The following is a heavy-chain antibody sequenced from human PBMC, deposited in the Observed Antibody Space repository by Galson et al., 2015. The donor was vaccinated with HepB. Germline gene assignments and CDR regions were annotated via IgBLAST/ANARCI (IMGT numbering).Heavy chain of an antibody. D-gene: IGHD3-22*01. CDR3: ARDREGYDSSGHDY. J-gene: IGHJ4*02. Sequence: SLRLSCAASGFTFSSYAMHWVRQAPGKGLEWVAVISYDGSNKYYADSVKGRFTISRDNSKNTLYLQMSSLRAEDTAVYYCARDREGYDSSGHDYWGQGTLVTVSS. V-gene: IGHV3-30*04. CDR1: GFTFSSYA. CDR2: ISYDGSNK.